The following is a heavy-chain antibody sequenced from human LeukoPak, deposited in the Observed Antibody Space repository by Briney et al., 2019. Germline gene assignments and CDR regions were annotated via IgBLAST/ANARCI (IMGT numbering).Heavy chain of an antibody. V-gene: IGHV3-23*01. D-gene: IGHD2-2*01. CDR2: ISDDFGT. Sequence: GGSLRLPCAASGFTFSSYAMSFLRRAPGKGLEWVSAISDDFGTYHADSVKGRFTISRDNSRNTLYLQMTSLRAEDTAVYYCARGNSGHCTGATCYALDYWGQGTLVTVSS. CDR3: ARGNSGHCTGATCYALDY. CDR1: GFTFSSYA. J-gene: IGHJ4*02.